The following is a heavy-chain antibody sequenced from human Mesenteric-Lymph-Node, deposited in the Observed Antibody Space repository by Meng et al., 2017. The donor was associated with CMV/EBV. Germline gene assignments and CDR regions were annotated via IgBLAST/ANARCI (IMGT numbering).Heavy chain of an antibody. J-gene: IGHJ5*02. D-gene: IGHD2-2*01. Sequence: GESLKISCVASGFTFSSYEMNWVRQAPGKGLEWVSYISSSGSTIYYADSVKGRFTISRDNAKNSLYLQMNSLRAEDTAVYYCARDVSNIVVVPAAPDPWGQGTLVTVSS. CDR1: GFTFSSYE. CDR2: ISSSGSTI. CDR3: ARDVSNIVVVPAAPDP. V-gene: IGHV3-48*03.